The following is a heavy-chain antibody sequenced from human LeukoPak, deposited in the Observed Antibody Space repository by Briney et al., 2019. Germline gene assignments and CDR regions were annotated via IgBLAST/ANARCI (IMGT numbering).Heavy chain of an antibody. CDR1: GFTFRSYA. V-gene: IGHV3-23*01. J-gene: IGHJ4*02. CDR3: AKGYYYDSSYHFDY. CDR2: ISGGSHTT. Sequence: PGGSLRLSCAASGFTFRSYAMSWVRQAPGKGLEWVSGISGGSHTTNYVDSVEGRFTISRDNPKNTLYLQMDNLRAEDTAVYFCAKGYYYDSSYHFDYWGQGTLVTVSS. D-gene: IGHD3-22*01.